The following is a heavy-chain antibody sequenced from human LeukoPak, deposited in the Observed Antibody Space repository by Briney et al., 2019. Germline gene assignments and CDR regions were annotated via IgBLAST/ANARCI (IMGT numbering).Heavy chain of an antibody. CDR2: ISSSSSYI. V-gene: IGHV3-21*01. D-gene: IGHD3-9*01. Sequence: PGGSLRLSCAASGFTFSSYSMNWVRQAPGKGLEWVSSISSSSSYIYYADSVKGRFTISRDNAKNSLYLQMNSLRAEDTAVYYCARLNFDWTSPLDYWGQGTLVTVSS. J-gene: IGHJ4*02. CDR3: ARLNFDWTSPLDY. CDR1: GFTFSSYS.